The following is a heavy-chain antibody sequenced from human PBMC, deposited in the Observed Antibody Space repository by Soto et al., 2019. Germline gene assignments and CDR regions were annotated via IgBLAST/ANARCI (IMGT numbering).Heavy chain of an antibody. CDR3: ARDLGTTIAGPPRRETYGGRDP. D-gene: IGHD3-22*01. V-gene: IGHV1-69*01. CDR2: IIPIIGPA. Sequence: QVQLVQSGAEVKRPGSSVKLSCKASGGTFTYYGISWVRQAPGQGLEWMGGIIPIIGPATYAQKFQGRVTRTADQATSTADRELSSLGSEDTALYYCARDLGTTIAGPPRRETYGGRDPWGQGTRVTVSS. J-gene: IGHJ5*02. CDR1: GGTFTYYG.